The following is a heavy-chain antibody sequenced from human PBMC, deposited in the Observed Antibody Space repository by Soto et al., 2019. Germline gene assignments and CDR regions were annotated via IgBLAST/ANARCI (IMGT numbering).Heavy chain of an antibody. CDR3: AQRIGYNLGYGMDV. Sequence: EVQLLESGGGLVQPGGSLRLSCAASGFTFSSYAMSWVRQAPGKGLEWVSGISGSGGRTYYADSVRGRFTIARDNSKNMLYLQMSSQRAKDTAVSYCAQRIGYNLGYGMDVWGQGNTVTFSS. CDR2: ISGSGGRT. V-gene: IGHV3-23*01. D-gene: IGHD1-20*01. J-gene: IGHJ6*02. CDR1: GFTFSSYA.